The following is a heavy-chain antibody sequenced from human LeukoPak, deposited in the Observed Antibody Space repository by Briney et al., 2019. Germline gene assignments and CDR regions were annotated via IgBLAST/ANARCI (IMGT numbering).Heavy chain of an antibody. J-gene: IGHJ4*02. D-gene: IGHD6-19*01. CDR2: INAGNGNT. CDR3: ARGGIAVAGVSY. V-gene: IGHV1-3*01. Sequence: ASVKVSCKASGYTFTSYAMHWVRQAPGQRLEWMGWINAGNGNTKYSQNFQGRVTITRDTSASTAYMELSSLRSEDTAVYYCARGGIAVAGVSYWGQGTLVTVSS. CDR1: GYTFTSYA.